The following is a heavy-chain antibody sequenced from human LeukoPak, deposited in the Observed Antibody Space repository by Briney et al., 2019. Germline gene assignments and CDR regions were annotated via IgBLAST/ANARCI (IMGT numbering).Heavy chain of an antibody. V-gene: IGHV3-33*01. CDR3: ARGPIQLWLLAFDY. D-gene: IGHD5-18*01. J-gene: IGHJ4*02. CDR2: IWYDGGNK. Sequence: GGSLRLSCAASGFTFSSYGMHWVRQAPGKGLEWVAIIWYDGGNKYYADSVKGRFTISRDNSKNTLYLQMSSLRAEDTAVYYCARGPIQLWLLAFDYWGQGTLVTVSS. CDR1: GFTFSSYG.